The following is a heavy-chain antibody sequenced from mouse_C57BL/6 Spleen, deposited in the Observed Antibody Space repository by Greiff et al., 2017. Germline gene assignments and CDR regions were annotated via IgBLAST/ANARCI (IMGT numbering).Heavy chain of an antibody. CDR3: ARHCGYNWYFDV. CDR2: ISGGGGNT. J-gene: IGHJ1*03. D-gene: IGHD2-2*01. CDR1: GFTFSSYT. Sequence: EVMLVESGGGLVKPGGSLKLSCAASGFTFSSYTMSWVRQTPEKRLEWVATISGGGGNTYYPDSVKGRFTISRDNAKNTLYLQMSSLRSEDTALYDCARHCGYNWYFDVWGTGTTVTVSS. V-gene: IGHV5-9*01.